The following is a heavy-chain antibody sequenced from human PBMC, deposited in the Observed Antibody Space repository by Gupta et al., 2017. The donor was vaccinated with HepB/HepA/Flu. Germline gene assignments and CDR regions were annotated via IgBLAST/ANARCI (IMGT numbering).Heavy chain of an antibody. V-gene: IGHV4-34*01. CDR1: GGSFSGYY. CDR2: INHSGST. J-gene: IGHJ6*02. CDR3: ARGRSTXYXYGSGCXYNVPPQYYGMDV. D-gene: IGHD3-10*01. Sequence: QVQLQQWGAGLLKPSETLSLTCAVYGGSFSGYYWSWIRQPPGKGLEWIGEINHSGSTNYNPSLKSRVTISVDTSKNQFSLKLSSVTAADTAVYYCARGRSTXYXYGSGCXYNVPPQYYGMDVWGQGTTVTVSS.